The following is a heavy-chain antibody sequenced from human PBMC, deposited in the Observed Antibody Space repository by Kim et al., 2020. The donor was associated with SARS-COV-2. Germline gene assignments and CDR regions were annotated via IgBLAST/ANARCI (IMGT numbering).Heavy chain of an antibody. J-gene: IGHJ3*02. Sequence: GGSLRLSCAASGFTFSSYWMSWVRQAPGKGLEWVANIKQDGSEKYYVDSVKGRFTISRDNAKNSLYLQMNSLRAEDTAVYYCAREDRTYYDFWSELRGAAFDIWGQGTMVTVSS. D-gene: IGHD3-3*01. V-gene: IGHV3-7*03. CDR2: IKQDGSEK. CDR1: GFTFSSYW. CDR3: AREDRTYYDFWSELRGAAFDI.